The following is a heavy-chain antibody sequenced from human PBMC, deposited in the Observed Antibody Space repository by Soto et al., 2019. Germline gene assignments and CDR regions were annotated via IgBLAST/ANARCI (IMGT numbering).Heavy chain of an antibody. CDR3: TRDRAVTTYYYYYYMDV. D-gene: IGHD4-17*01. Sequence: PGGSLRLSCTASGFTFGDYAMSWFRQAPGKGLEWVGFIRSKAYGGTTEYAASVKGRFTISRDDSKGIAYLQMNSLKTEDTAVYYCTRDRAVTTYYYYYYMDVWGKGTTVTVSS. V-gene: IGHV3-49*03. J-gene: IGHJ6*03. CDR2: IRSKAYGGTT. CDR1: GFTFGDYA.